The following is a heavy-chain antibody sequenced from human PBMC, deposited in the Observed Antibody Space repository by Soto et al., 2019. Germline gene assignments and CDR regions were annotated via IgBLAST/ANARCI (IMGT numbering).Heavy chain of an antibody. V-gene: IGHV1-69*13. J-gene: IGHJ6*02. CDR1: GGTFSSYA. CDR3: ARDIVATSGVYYYYGMDV. D-gene: IGHD5-12*01. CDR2: IIPIFGTA. Sequence: SVKVSCKASGGTFSSYAISWVRQAPGQGLEWMGGIIPIFGTANYAQKFQGRVTITADESTSTAYMELSSLRSEDTAVYYCARDIVATSGVYYYYGMDVWGQGTTVTVSS.